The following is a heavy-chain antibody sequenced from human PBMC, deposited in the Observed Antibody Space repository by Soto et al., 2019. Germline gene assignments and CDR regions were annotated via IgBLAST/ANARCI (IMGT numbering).Heavy chain of an antibody. CDR2: IYYSGST. CDR3: ASLTVVTPGWFDP. Sequence: PSETLSLTCTVSGGSISSGGYYWSWIRQHPGKGLEWIGYIYYSGSTYYNPSLKSRVTISVDTSKNQFSLKLSSVTAADTAVYYCASLTVVTPGWFDPWGQGTLVTVSS. CDR1: GGSISSGGYY. D-gene: IGHD2-21*02. J-gene: IGHJ5*02. V-gene: IGHV4-31*03.